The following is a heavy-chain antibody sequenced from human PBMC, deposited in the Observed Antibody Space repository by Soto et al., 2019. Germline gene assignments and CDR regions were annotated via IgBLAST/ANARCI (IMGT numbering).Heavy chain of an antibody. D-gene: IGHD3-22*01. CDR3: ARDVNMNYYDSSGYYYDY. CDR1: GFTFSSYS. Sequence: EVQLVESGGGLVKPGGSLRLSCAASGFTFSSYSMNWVRQAPGKGLEWVSSISSSSSYIYYADSVKGRFTISRDNAKNSLYLQMNSLRAEDTAVYYCARDVNMNYYDSSGYYYDYWGQGTLVTVSS. V-gene: IGHV3-21*01. J-gene: IGHJ4*02. CDR2: ISSSSSYI.